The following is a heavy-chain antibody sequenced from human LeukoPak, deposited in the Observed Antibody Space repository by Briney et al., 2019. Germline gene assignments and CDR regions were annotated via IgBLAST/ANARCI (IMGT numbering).Heavy chain of an antibody. CDR2: IYHSGST. J-gene: IGHJ3*02. CDR3: ARDGGDGQAFDI. CDR1: GGSISSSNW. Sequence: SETLSLTCAVSGGSISSSNWWSWVRQPPGKGLEWIGEIYHSGSTNYNPSLKSRVTISVDTSKNQFSLKLSSVTAADTAVYYCARDGGDGQAFDIWGQGTMVTVSS. V-gene: IGHV4-4*02. D-gene: IGHD3-16*01.